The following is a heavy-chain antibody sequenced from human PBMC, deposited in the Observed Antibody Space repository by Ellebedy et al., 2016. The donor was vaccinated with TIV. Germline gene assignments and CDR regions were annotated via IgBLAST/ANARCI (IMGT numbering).Heavy chain of an antibody. CDR3: ARGAFLGVVTPYY. Sequence: SETLSLXXTVSGGSVSSGSYYWSWIRQPPGKGLEWIGYIYYSGSTNYNPSLKSRVTISVDTSKNQFSLKLSSVTAADTAVYYCARGAFLGVVTPYYWGQGTLVTVSS. CDR1: GGSVSSGSYY. D-gene: IGHD4-23*01. J-gene: IGHJ4*02. V-gene: IGHV4-61*01. CDR2: IYYSGST.